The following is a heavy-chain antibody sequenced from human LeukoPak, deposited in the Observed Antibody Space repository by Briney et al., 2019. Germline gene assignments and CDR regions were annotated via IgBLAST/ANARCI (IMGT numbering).Heavy chain of an antibody. CDR2: IYHSGST. CDR3: ARGRMVRGVRFDY. Sequence: SETLSLTCTVSGYSISSGYYWGWIRQPPGKGLEWIGSIYHSGSTYYNPSLKSRVTISVDTSKNQFSLKLSSVTAADTAVYYCARGRMVRGVRFDYWGQGTLVTVSS. D-gene: IGHD3-10*01. J-gene: IGHJ4*02. V-gene: IGHV4-38-2*02. CDR1: GYSISSGYY.